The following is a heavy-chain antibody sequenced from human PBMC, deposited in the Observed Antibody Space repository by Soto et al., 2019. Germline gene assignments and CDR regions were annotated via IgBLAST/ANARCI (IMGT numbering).Heavy chain of an antibody. CDR2: INPNGGVT. V-gene: IGHV1-2*04. CDR1: GDSFNDYY. Sequence: QVQLVQAGAEVRKPGASVTVSCRSSGDSFNDYYIHWVRQAPGQGFEWMGWINPNGGVTKYAQKFQGWVSMTRDTSIRTGYMQLSRLRSDDTAVYYCARESGGATATLDYYYFYMDVWGTGTRVTVSS. CDR3: ARESGGATATLDYYYFYMDV. J-gene: IGHJ6*03. D-gene: IGHD5-12*01.